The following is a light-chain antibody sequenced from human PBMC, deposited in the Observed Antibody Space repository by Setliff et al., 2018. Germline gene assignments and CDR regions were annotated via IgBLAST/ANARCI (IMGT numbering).Light chain of an antibody. CDR1: SSDVGGYNY. CDR2: GVS. Sequence: QSALTQPPSASGSPGQSVTISCTGTSSDVGGYNYVPWYQQHPGKAPKLMIYGVSKRPSGVPDRFSGSKSGNTASLTVSGLQAEDEADYYCSSYAGSNNFPDVFGTGTKGTV. J-gene: IGLJ1*01. V-gene: IGLV2-8*01. CDR3: SSYAGSNNFPDV.